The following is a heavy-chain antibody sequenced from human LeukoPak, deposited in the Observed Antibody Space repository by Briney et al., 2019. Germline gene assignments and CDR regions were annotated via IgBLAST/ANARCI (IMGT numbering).Heavy chain of an antibody. CDR2: ISRGGDVT. J-gene: IGHJ4*02. CDR1: GFTFSTYA. CDR3: AARPGEVAVPYDY. V-gene: IGHV3-23*01. Sequence: GGSLRLSSAAPGFTFSTYAMTWVRQAPGKGLEWVSLISRGGDVTYYADSVKGRFTISRDSSKNTLYLQMHSLRAEDTAVYYCAARPGEVAVPYDYWGQGTLVTVSS. D-gene: IGHD2-15*01.